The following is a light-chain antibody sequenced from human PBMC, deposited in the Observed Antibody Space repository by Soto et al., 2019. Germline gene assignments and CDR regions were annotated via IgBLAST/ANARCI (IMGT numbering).Light chain of an antibody. J-gene: IGKJ1*01. CDR2: DAS. CDR1: QSVGIK. V-gene: IGKV3-15*01. CDR3: QQYNDWPTWT. Sequence: EKMMTQSPATLSVSPGERATLSCRASQSVGIKLGWYQQKPGQAPRLIIYDASTRAAGIPARFSGSGSGTEFTLTISSLQSEDFAVYYCQQYNDWPTWTFGQGTKVEVK.